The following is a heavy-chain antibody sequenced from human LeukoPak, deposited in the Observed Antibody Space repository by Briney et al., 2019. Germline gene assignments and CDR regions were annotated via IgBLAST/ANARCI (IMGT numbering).Heavy chain of an antibody. CDR3: AKGDSGSYYKDPYYFDY. V-gene: IGHV3-23*01. D-gene: IGHD1-26*01. J-gene: IGHJ4*02. CDR2: ISGGGGST. CDR1: GFTFSSYA. Sequence: GGSLRLSCAASGFTFSSYAMSWVRQAPGKGLEWVSAISGGGGSTYYADSVKGRFTISRDNSKNTLYLQMNSLRAEDTAVYYCAKGDSGSYYKDPYYFDYWGQGTPVTVSS.